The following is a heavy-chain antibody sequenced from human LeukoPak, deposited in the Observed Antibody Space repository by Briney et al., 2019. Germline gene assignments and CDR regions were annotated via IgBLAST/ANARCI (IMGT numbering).Heavy chain of an antibody. J-gene: IGHJ4*02. CDR2: INSDGSST. V-gene: IGHV3-74*01. D-gene: IGHD1-1*01. CDR3: ARWGRGTGMIDY. CDR1: GFTFSSYW. Sequence: GGSLRLSCAASGFTFSSYWMHWVRQAPGKRLVWVSRINSDGSSTSYADSVKGRFTISRDNAKNTLYLQMNSLRAEDTAVYYCARWGRGTGMIDYWGQGTLVTVSS.